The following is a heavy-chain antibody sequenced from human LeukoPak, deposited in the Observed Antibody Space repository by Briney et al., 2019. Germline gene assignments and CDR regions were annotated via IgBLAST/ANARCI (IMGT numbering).Heavy chain of an antibody. V-gene: IGHV4-34*01. J-gene: IGHJ4*02. Sequence: SETLSLTCAVYGGSFSGYYWSGIRQPPGKGLEWIGEINHSGSTNYNPSLKSRVTISVDTSKNQFSLKLSSVTAADTAVYYCARGKYYDSSGYYSGRYDYWGQGTLVTVSS. CDR2: INHSGST. CDR1: GGSFSGYY. D-gene: IGHD3-22*01. CDR3: ARGKYYDSSGYYSGRYDY.